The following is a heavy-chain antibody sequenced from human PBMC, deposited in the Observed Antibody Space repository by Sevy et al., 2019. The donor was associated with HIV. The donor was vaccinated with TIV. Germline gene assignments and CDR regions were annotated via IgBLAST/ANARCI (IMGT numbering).Heavy chain of an antibody. CDR3: VKERTAYGSGSYYRVFDY. V-gene: IGHV1-2*02. CDR2: INPKNGDT. CDR1: GYTFTGYY. D-gene: IGHD3-10*01. Sequence: ASVKVSCKASGYTFTGYYMHWVRQAPGQGLEWMGWINPKNGDTNYAQKFQGRVTMTRDTSISTAYMELTRLRSDDTALYYCVKERTAYGSGSYYRVFDYWGQGTLVTVSS. J-gene: IGHJ4*02.